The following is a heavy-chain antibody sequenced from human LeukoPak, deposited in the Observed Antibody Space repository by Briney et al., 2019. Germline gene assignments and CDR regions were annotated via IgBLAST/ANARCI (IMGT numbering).Heavy chain of an antibody. V-gene: IGHV3-53*01. Sequence: PGGSLRLSCAASGFTVSSNYMSWVRQAPGKGLEWVSVIYSGGSTYYADSVKGRFTISRDNSKNTLYLQMNSLRAEDTAVYYCARARYYDSSGYAYDAFDIWGQGTMVTVSS. CDR3: ARARYYDSSGYAYDAFDI. J-gene: IGHJ3*02. CDR2: IYSGGST. CDR1: GFTVSSNY. D-gene: IGHD3-22*01.